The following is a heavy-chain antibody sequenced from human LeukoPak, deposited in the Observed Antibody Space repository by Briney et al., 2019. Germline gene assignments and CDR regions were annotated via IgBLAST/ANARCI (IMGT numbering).Heavy chain of an antibody. D-gene: IGHD3-10*01. CDR1: GFTFGDFF. Sequence: GGSLRLSCAASGFTFGDFFMSWVRQAPGKGLXXXXXXXXXGSEKFHVDSVRGRFTISRDNAKNALFLQMHSLRADDTAMYFCARGVTMIRGAVMYPYLFDFWGRGTLVTVSS. J-gene: IGHJ4*02. CDR2: XXXXGSEK. CDR3: ARGVTMIRGAVMYPYLFDF. V-gene: IGHV3-7*03.